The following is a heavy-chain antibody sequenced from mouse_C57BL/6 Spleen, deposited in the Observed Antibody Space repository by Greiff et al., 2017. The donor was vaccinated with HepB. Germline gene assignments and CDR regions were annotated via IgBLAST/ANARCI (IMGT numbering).Heavy chain of an antibody. D-gene: IGHD1-1*01. J-gene: IGHJ1*03. CDR2: IDPSDSYT. CDR3: ARSDGSMNWYFDV. Sequence: QVQLQQPGAELVMPGASVKLSCKASGHTFTSYWMHWVKQRPGQGLEWIGEIDPSDSYTNYNQKFKGKSTLTVDKSSSTAYMQLSSLTSEDSAVYYCARSDGSMNWYFDVWGTGTTVTVSS. CDR1: GHTFTSYW. V-gene: IGHV1-69*01.